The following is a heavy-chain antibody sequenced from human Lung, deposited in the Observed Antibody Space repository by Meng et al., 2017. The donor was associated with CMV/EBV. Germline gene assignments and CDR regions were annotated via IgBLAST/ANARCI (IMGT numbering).Heavy chain of an antibody. D-gene: IGHD2-21*01. CDR2: INRDGSEK. J-gene: IGHJ4*02. CDR1: GFRFSTYS. CDR3: ASLFCGPTTCYYFDW. V-gene: IGHV3-7*01. Sequence: LTXAASGFRFSTYSMSWVRQAPGKGLEWLASINRDGSEKDYVDSVKGRFTISRDNAKNSLYLVMNSLRAEDTAVYYCASLFCGPTTCYYFDWWGQGXLVTVSS.